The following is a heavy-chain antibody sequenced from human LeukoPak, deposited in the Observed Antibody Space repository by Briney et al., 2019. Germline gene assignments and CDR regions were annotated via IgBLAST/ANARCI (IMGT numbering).Heavy chain of an antibody. CDR3: ARGARAGYNLEPFDY. CDR1: GGSISSYY. CDR2: IYYSGSS. D-gene: IGHD5-24*01. Sequence: SETLSLTCTVSGGSISSYYWNWIRQPPGKGLEWIGYIYYSGSSNYNPSLKSRVTISVDTSKNQFSLKLSSVTAADTAVYYCARGARAGYNLEPFDYWGQGTLVTVSS. V-gene: IGHV4-59*08. J-gene: IGHJ4*02.